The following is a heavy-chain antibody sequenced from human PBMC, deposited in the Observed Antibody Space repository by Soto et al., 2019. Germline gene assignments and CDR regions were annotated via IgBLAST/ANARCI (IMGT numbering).Heavy chain of an antibody. Sequence: PSETLSLTCAVYGGSFSVYYWSWMRQPPGKGLEWIGEINHSGSTNYNPSLKSRVTISVDTSKNQFSLKLSSVTAADTAVYYCARARGGLGALYYYYYGMDVWGQGTTVTVSS. V-gene: IGHV4-34*01. CDR3: ARARGGLGALYYYYYGMDV. CDR2: INHSGST. J-gene: IGHJ6*02. D-gene: IGHD3-16*01. CDR1: GGSFSVYY.